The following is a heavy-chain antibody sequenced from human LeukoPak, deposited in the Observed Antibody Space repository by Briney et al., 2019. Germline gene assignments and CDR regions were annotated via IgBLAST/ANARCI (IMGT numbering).Heavy chain of an antibody. CDR2: ISSSSSYI. CDR3: AHTGGADAFDI. CDR1: GFTFSSYS. D-gene: IGHD3-10*01. J-gene: IGHJ3*02. Sequence: GGSLRLSCAASGFTFSSYSMNWVRKAPGKGLEWVSSISSSSSYIYYADSVKGRFTISRDNAKNSLYLQMNSLRAEDTAVYYCAHTGGADAFDIWGQGTTVTVSS. V-gene: IGHV3-21*01.